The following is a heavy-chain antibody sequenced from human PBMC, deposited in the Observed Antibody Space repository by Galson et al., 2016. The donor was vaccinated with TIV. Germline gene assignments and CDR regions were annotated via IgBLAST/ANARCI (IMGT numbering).Heavy chain of an antibody. D-gene: IGHD3-3*01. CDR2: TYYRSKWYN. CDR3: ARATPSVFGVVMTLDY. CDR1: GDSVSSDSAA. J-gene: IGHJ4*02. V-gene: IGHV6-1*01. Sequence: CAISGDSVSSDSAAWNWIRQSPSRGLEWLGRTYYRSKWYNDYAVAVKSRITITPDTSKNQFSLQLTSGTPEDTAVYYCARATPSVFGVVMTLDYWGQGTLVTVSS.